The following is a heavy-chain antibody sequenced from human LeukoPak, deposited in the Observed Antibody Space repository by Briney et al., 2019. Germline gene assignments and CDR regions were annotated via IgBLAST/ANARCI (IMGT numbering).Heavy chain of an antibody. D-gene: IGHD3-3*01. V-gene: IGHV1-2*02. J-gene: IGHJ6*02. Sequence: ASVKVSCKASGYTFTGYYMHWVRPAPGQGLEWMGWINPNSGGTNYAQKFQGRVTMTRDTSISTAYMELSRLRSDDTAVYYCAGYDFWSGHDSDYYGMDVWGQGTTVTVSS. CDR3: AGYDFWSGHDSDYYGMDV. CDR1: GYTFTGYY. CDR2: INPNSGGT.